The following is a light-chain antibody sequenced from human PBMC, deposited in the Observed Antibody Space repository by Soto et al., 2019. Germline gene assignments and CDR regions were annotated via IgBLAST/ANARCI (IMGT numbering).Light chain of an antibody. CDR1: QSVYTY. Sequence: EVVLTQSPATVSLSPGERATLSCRASQSVYTYLAWYQQKPGQAPRLLIFDASKRATGIPARFSGTGSGTDFTLTISSLEPEDVAVYYCQQYGSSPVTFGQGTRLEIK. V-gene: IGKV3-11*01. CDR2: DAS. J-gene: IGKJ5*01. CDR3: QQYGSSPVT.